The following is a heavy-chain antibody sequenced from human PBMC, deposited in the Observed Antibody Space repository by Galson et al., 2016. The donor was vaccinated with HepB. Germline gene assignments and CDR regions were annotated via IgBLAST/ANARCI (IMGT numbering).Heavy chain of an antibody. J-gene: IGHJ4*02. CDR2: IYPGDSDT. CDR3: ARLGVGFWSGYYYGYYFDY. CDR1: GYSFISYW. Sequence: QSGAEVKKPGESLKISCKGSGYSFISYWIGWVRQMPGKGLEWMGIIYPGDSDTRYSPSFQGQVTISADQSTSTAYLQWSSLKASDTAMYYCARLGVGFWSGYYYGYYFDYWGQGALVTVSS. D-gene: IGHD3-3*01. V-gene: IGHV5-51*01.